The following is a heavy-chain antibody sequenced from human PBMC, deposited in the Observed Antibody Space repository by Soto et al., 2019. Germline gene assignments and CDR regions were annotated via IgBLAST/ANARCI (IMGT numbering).Heavy chain of an antibody. J-gene: IGHJ5*02. CDR1: GFTFRTYA. CDR2: ITGGGDST. D-gene: IGHD1-7*01. Sequence: GGSLRLSCAASGFTFRTYAMTWVRQAPGKGLEWVSLITGGGDSTYYAESVQGRFTISRDNSKNTLYLQMNSLTAEDTAIYYCAKDFRLELRVPWGQGTLVTVSS. CDR3: AKDFRLELRVP. V-gene: IGHV3-23*01.